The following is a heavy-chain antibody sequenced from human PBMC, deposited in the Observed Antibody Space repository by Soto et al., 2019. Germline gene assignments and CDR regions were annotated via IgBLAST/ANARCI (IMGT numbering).Heavy chain of an antibody. CDR1: GFTFSSYD. Sequence: GGSLRLSCAASGFTFSSYDMHWVRQATGKGPEWVSAIGTAGDTYYPGSVKGRFTISRENAKNSLYLQMNSLRAEDTAVYYCAKATEEGRAFDIWGQGTMVTVSS. V-gene: IGHV3-13*01. CDR2: IGTAGDT. J-gene: IGHJ3*02. CDR3: AKATEEGRAFDI.